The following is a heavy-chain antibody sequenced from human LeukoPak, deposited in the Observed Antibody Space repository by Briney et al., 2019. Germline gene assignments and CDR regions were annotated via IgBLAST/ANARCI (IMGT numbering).Heavy chain of an antibody. Sequence: SVKVSCRASGGTFSSYAISWVRQAPGQGLEWMGGIIPIFGTANYAQKFQGRVTITADESTSTAYMELSSLRSEDTAVYYCARFGYYGSGSYYQYNWFDPWGQGTLVTVSS. CDR1: GGTFSSYA. V-gene: IGHV1-69*13. J-gene: IGHJ5*02. CDR3: ARFGYYGSGSYYQYNWFDP. D-gene: IGHD3-10*01. CDR2: IIPIFGTA.